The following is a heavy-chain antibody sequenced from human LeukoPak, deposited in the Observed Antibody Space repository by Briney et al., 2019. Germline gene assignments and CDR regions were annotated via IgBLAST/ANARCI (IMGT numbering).Heavy chain of an antibody. CDR1: GFTFSDYW. D-gene: IGHD5-24*01. V-gene: IGHV3-7*04. CDR3: ARAPMAIDY. Sequence: GGSLRLSCAASGFTFSDYWMSWVRQAPGKGLEWVANIRRDGDEKHYVDSVKGRFTISRDNAKNSLYLQMNSLRAEDTAVYYCARAPMAIDYWGQGTLVTVSS. CDR2: IRRDGDEK. J-gene: IGHJ4*02.